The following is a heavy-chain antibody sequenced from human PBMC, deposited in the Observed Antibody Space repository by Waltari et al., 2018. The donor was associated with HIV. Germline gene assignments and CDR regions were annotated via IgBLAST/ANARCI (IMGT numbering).Heavy chain of an antibody. CDR3: AKVDTYGYLPYN. V-gene: IGHV3-21*01. D-gene: IGHD5-12*01. J-gene: IGHJ4*02. Sequence: EVQLVESGGGLVKPGGSLRLSCAASGFTFSGHTMNWVRQAPGKGLEWVSSISSSGTYIYYVDSVQGRFTISRDNAKNSLYLQMNSLRVEDTAIYYCAKVDTYGYLPYNWGQGTLVTVSS. CDR2: ISSSGTYI. CDR1: GFTFSGHT.